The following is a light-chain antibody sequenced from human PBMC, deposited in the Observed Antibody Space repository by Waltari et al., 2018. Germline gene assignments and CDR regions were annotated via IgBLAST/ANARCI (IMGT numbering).Light chain of an antibody. CDR2: AES. CDR3: QQLSTYPLT. Sequence: DIQLTQSPSFLSVSVGDRVTLTCRASQGISSSLAWYQQKPGKAPKLQGYAESSLQSGVPSRFSGSGSGAEFTLTISSLQPEDFASYYCQQLSTYPLTIGGGTKVEIK. CDR1: QGISSS. J-gene: IGKJ4*02. V-gene: IGKV1-9*01.